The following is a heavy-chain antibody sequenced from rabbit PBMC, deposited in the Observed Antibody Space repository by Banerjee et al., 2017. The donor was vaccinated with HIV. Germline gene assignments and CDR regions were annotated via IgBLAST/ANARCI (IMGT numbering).Heavy chain of an antibody. CDR3: ARDPRSYDVYDL. V-gene: IGHV1S45*01. CDR2: IYTGSSGST. Sequence: QEQLEESGGGLVKPEGSLTLTCKASGFDLSSYYYMCWVRQAPGKGLEWIACIYTGSSGSTYYASWAKGRFTISKTSSTTATLQMTSLTAADTATYFCARDPRSYDVYDLWGPGTLVTVS. CDR1: GFDLSSYYY. J-gene: IGHJ4*01. D-gene: IGHD2-1*01.